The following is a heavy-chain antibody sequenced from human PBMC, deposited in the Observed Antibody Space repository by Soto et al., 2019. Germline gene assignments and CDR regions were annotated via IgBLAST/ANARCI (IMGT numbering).Heavy chain of an antibody. D-gene: IGHD4-17*01. Sequence: SETLFPPFPVSGWALRSFLMDPIRQPPGKGLEWIGYIYYSGSTNYNPSLKSRVTISVDTSKNQLSLKLSSVTAADTAVYYCARRYGYYFDYWGQGTLVTVSS. J-gene: IGHJ4*02. CDR1: GWALRSFL. V-gene: IGHV4-59*08. CDR2: IYYSGST. CDR3: ARRYGYYFDY.